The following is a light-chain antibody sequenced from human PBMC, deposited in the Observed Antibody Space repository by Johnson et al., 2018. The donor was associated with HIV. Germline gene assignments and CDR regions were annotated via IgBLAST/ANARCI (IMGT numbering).Light chain of an antibody. J-gene: IGLJ1*01. Sequence: QSVLTQPPSVSAAPGQKVTISCSGSSSNIGTYSVSWYQQLPGTAPKLLIYENNKRPSGIPDRFSGSKSGTSATLGITGLQTGDEADYYCGAWDASLSAYVFRTGTKVTVL. CDR1: SSNIGTYS. V-gene: IGLV1-51*02. CDR2: ENN. CDR3: GAWDASLSAYV.